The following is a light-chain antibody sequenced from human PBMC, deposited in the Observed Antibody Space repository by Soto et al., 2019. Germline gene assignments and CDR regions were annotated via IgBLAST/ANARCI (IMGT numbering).Light chain of an antibody. Sequence: EIVLTQSPGTLSLSPGERATLSCRASQSVSSSYLAWYQQKPGQAPRLLIYGASSRATGIPDRFSGSGSVTDFALAISRPQPEDFSVYYCQQYGSSPQTFGQGTKVEIK. J-gene: IGKJ1*01. CDR1: QSVSSSY. V-gene: IGKV3-20*01. CDR2: GAS. CDR3: QQYGSSPQT.